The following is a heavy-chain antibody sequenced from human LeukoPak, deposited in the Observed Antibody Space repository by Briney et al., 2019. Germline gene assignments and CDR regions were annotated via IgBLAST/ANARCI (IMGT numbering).Heavy chain of an antibody. J-gene: IGHJ4*02. CDR1: GGSISSYY. V-gene: IGHV4-4*07. CDR3: ARRVDYYDSSGYYDY. Sequence: SETLSLTCTVSGGSISSYYWSWIRQPAGKGVEWIGRIYTSGSTNYNPSLKSRVTMSVDTSKNQFSLKLSSVTAADTAVYYCARRVDYYDSSGYYDYWGQGTLVTVSS. CDR2: IYTSGST. D-gene: IGHD3-22*01.